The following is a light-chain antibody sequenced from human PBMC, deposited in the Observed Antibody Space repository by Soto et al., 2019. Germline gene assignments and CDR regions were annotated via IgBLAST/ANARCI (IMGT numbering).Light chain of an antibody. CDR3: QQYGSPIT. CDR2: GAS. J-gene: IGKJ5*01. Sequence: EIVITPAPATPSVSPRERATPSCRASQSVSSNLAWYQQKPGQAPRLLIYGASTRATGIPDRLSGSGSGTDFTLTISRLEPEDFAVYYCQQYGSPITFGQGTRLEIK. V-gene: IGKV3-20*01. CDR1: QSVSSN.